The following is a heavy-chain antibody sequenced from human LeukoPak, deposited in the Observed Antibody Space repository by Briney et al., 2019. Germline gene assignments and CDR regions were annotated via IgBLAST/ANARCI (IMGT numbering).Heavy chain of an antibody. CDR3: ARGPSEYSSSSDTLDV. J-gene: IGHJ3*01. V-gene: IGHV1-46*01. CDR1: GYTFTNYY. D-gene: IGHD6-6*01. CDR2: ITPSGGST. Sequence: ASVKVSCKASGYTFTNYYMHWVRQAPGQGLEWLGLITPSGGSTWYAQKFQGRVTMTRDMSTSTDYMELSSLRSEDTAVYYCARGPSEYSSSSDTLDVWGQGTMVTVSS.